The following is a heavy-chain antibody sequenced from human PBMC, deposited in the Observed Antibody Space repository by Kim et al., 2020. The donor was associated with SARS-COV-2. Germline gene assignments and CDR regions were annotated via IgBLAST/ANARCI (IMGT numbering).Heavy chain of an antibody. V-gene: IGHV3-74*01. CDR3: ARGRYINTWPIRSTDAFDI. Sequence: GGSLRLSCAASGFNLSGYWMHWVRQVPGKGLVWVSRINSDETSTSYADSVKGRFTISRDNAKNTLWLQMKSLRDEDTAVYYCARGRYINTWPIRSTDAFDIWGHGTMVFVSA. CDR1: GFNLSGYW. CDR2: INSDETST. D-gene: IGHD3-9*01. J-gene: IGHJ3*02.